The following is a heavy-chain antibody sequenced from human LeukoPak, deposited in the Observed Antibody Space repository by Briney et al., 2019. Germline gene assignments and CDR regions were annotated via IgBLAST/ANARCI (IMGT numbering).Heavy chain of an antibody. D-gene: IGHD6-19*01. J-gene: IGHJ4*02. V-gene: IGHV1-18*01. CDR3: ARDLPVAGTSGFPFDH. CDR1: GYTFTSYG. CDR2: ISAYNGNT. Sequence: ASVKVPCKASGYTFTSYGISWVRQAPGQGLEWMGWISAYNGNTNYAQKLQGRVTMTTDTSTSTAYMELRSLRSDDTAVYYCARDLPVAGTSGFPFDHWGQGTLVTVSS.